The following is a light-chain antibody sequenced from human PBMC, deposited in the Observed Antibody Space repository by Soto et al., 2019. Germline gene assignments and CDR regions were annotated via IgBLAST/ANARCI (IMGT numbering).Light chain of an antibody. J-gene: IGKJ2*01. V-gene: IGKV1-39*01. CDR2: AAS. CDR3: QQSYGTPMFT. CDR1: QGIDTY. Sequence: DIQMTQSPSSLSASVGDRVTITCRASQGIDTYLNWYQQKPGKVPKLLIYAASTLQSGVPTRFTGSASGTDFTLTISSLQPEDSATYYCQQSYGTPMFTFGQGTKLEI.